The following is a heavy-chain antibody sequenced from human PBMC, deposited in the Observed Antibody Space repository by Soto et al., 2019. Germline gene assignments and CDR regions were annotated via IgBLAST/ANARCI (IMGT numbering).Heavy chain of an antibody. CDR3: ARVATRLQSMEVLEY. CDR1: GFIFRDYL. CDR2: LSFDGTAE. J-gene: IGHJ4*02. Sequence: QVQLVESGGGVVQPGTSLRLSCKASGFIFRDYLIHWVRQAPGKGRAWLAVLSFDGTAEYYADSTRGRFTISRDIPKSTTYLVINNVRREDTAMYYCARVATRLQSMEVLEYWGQGTLVTVPS. D-gene: IGHD2-21*02. V-gene: IGHV3-30*03.